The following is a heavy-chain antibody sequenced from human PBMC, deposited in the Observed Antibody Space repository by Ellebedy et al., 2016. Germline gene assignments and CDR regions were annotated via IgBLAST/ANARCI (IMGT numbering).Heavy chain of an antibody. J-gene: IGHJ3*01. CDR1: GGSVSSDY. D-gene: IGHD1-1*01. V-gene: IGHV4-59*02. CDR3: AKWNGDWYAFEA. Sequence: SETLSLTCNVSGGSVSSDYWNWIRRPPGKGLEWIGYVFHTGTSNYNPSLRSRVSMSVDTSKRQFSLRLTSVTAADTAVYYCAKWNGDWYAFEAWGQGTMVTVSS. CDR2: VFHTGTS.